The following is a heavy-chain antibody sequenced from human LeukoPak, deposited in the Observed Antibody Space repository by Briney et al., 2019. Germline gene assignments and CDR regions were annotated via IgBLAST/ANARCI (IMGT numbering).Heavy chain of an antibody. CDR3: AKETVAAPPIDY. CDR2: ISGSAYST. V-gene: IGHV3-23*01. CDR1: GFTFSSYA. D-gene: IGHD6-19*01. Sequence: GGSLRVSCAASGFTFSSYAMSWVRQAPGKGLEWVSAISGSAYSTYYADSVKGRFTISRDNSKNTLYLQMNSLRAEDTAVYYCAKETVAAPPIDYWGQGTLLSVSS. J-gene: IGHJ4*02.